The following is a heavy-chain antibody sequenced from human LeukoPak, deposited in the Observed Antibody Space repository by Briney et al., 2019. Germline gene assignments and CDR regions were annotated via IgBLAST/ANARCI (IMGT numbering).Heavy chain of an antibody. Sequence: GGSLRLSCAASGFTFSTYPMNWVRQAPGKGLEWVSYISSRSSTIYYADSVKGRFTISRDNAKSSLYLQMNSLRAEDTAVYYCARPAADCGGDCYWAFDYWGQGTLVTVSS. D-gene: IGHD2-21*01. CDR1: GFTFSTYP. V-gene: IGHV3-48*01. J-gene: IGHJ4*02. CDR2: ISSRSSTI. CDR3: ARPAADCGGDCYWAFDY.